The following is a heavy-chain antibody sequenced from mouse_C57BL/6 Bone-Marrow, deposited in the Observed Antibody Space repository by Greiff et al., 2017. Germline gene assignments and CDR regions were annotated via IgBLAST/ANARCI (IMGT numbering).Heavy chain of an antibody. D-gene: IGHD2-4*01. J-gene: IGHJ3*01. CDR1: GFTFSSYG. CDR2: LSSGGSYT. CDR3: ARQIYYDYDPLAY. V-gene: IGHV5-6*01. Sequence: VQLKESGGDLVKPGGSLKLSCAASGFTFSSYGMSWVRQTPDKRLEWVATLSSGGSYTYSPDSVKGRFTIARDNAKNTLSLQMSRLKSEDTAMYYCARQIYYDYDPLAYWGQGTLVTVSA.